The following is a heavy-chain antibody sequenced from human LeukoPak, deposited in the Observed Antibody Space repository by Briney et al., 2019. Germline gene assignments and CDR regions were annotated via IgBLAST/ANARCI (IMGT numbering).Heavy chain of an antibody. Sequence: SETLSLTCAVSGGSISSYYWSWIRQPPGKGLEWIGYIYYSGSTNYNPSLKSRVTISVDTSKNQFSLKLSSVTAADTAVYYCARRGSGWYRYFDYWGQGTLVTVSS. CDR3: ARRGSGWYRYFDY. D-gene: IGHD6-19*01. J-gene: IGHJ4*02. CDR2: IYYSGST. V-gene: IGHV4-59*08. CDR1: GGSISSYY.